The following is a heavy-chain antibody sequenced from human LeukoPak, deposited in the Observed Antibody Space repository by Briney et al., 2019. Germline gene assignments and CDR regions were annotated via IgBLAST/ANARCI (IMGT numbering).Heavy chain of an antibody. CDR3: ARDSSIAAAFDY. Sequence: SETLSLTCTVSGGSINSGSYYWSWIRQPAGKGLEGMGHFYTSGHTSCNPSLKSRVTISVDTSKNQFSLKMNSVTAADTAVYYCARDSSIAAAFDYWGQGTLVTVSS. D-gene: IGHD6-13*01. CDR2: FYTSGHT. J-gene: IGHJ4*02. V-gene: IGHV4-61*09. CDR1: GGSINSGSYY.